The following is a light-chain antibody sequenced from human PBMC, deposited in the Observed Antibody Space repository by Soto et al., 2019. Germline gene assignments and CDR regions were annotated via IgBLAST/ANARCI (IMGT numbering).Light chain of an antibody. CDR1: QGIGVR. J-gene: IGKJ1*01. Sequence: IQMTQSPSSLSASIGDRVTITCRASQGIGVRLAWFQQKPGKAPQYLIQSASTLQSGVPSRFSGSGSGTEFILTINSLQPEDVAIYYCLQYYSYPRTFGQGTKV. CDR2: SAS. V-gene: IGKV1D-16*01. CDR3: LQYYSYPRT.